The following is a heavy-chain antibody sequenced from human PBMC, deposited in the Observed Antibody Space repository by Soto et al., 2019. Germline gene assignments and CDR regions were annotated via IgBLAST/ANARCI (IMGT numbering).Heavy chain of an antibody. CDR1: GFIFSSYA. D-gene: IGHD3-16*01. CDR2: ISGGGGNT. V-gene: IGHV3-23*01. CDR3: ASPIHRSTDMLMSDY. J-gene: IGHJ4*02. Sequence: EVQLLESGGGLVQPGGSLRLSCVASGFIFSSYAMAWVRQAPGKGLEWVSFISGGGGNTYFADSVKGRFNISRDNSKNTVFLQMKSLRGEDTAVYYCASPIHRSTDMLMSDYWGQGTLVTVSS.